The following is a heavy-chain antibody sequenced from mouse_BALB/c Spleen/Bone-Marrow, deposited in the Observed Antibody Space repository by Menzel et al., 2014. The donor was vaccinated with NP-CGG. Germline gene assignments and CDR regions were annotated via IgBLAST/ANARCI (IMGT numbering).Heavy chain of an antibody. Sequence: EVKLVESGGGLVKPGGSLKPSCAASGFTFSDYYMYWVRQTPEKRLEWVATISDGGSYTYYQDSVKGRFTITRDNAKNNLYLQMSSLKSEDTAMYYCARDGNYYAMDYWGQGTSVTVSS. CDR1: GFTFSDYY. CDR2: ISDGGSYT. D-gene: IGHD4-1*01. J-gene: IGHJ4*01. CDR3: ARDGNYYAMDY. V-gene: IGHV5-4*02.